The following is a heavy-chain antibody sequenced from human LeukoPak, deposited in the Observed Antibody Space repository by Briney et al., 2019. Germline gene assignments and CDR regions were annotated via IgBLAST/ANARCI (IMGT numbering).Heavy chain of an antibody. CDR2: LSHSGSS. V-gene: IGHV4-59*02. Sequence: SETLSLTCTVSGGSVSSYYWSWIRRPPGRGLEWIAYLSHSGSSDSNPSLTSRVTTLVDTSKNQFSLKLTSVTAADTAVYYCARGLRSRDGYNYDYFDDWGQGTLVTVSS. J-gene: IGHJ4*02. D-gene: IGHD5-24*01. CDR3: ARGLRSRDGYNYDYFDD. CDR1: GGSVSSYY.